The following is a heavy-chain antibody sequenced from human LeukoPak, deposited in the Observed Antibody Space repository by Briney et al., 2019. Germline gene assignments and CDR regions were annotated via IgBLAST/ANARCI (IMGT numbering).Heavy chain of an antibody. CDR2: INHYGSI. D-gene: IGHD1-14*01. Sequence: SETLSLTCAVYGGSFSGYYWSWIRQPPGKGLEWIGEINHYGSINYNPSLKSRVTISVDTSKNQFSLRLSSVTAADTAVYYYARGIYPYNVRYFDNWGQGTLVTVSS. CDR1: GGSFSGYY. V-gene: IGHV4-34*01. J-gene: IGHJ4*02. CDR3: ARGIYPYNVRYFDN.